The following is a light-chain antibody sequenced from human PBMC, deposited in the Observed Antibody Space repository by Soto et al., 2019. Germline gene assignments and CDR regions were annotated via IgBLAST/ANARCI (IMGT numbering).Light chain of an antibody. CDR3: QKYDRAPFT. V-gene: IGKV1-27*01. Sequence: DIQMTQSPSSLSASVGDRVSITCRTSQAISNYLAWYQQTPGKVPKLLIFAASTLTSGVPSRFSGSGSGTDFTLTISSLQPEDVATYFCQKYDRAPFTCGPGTKVDIK. CDR2: AAS. CDR1: QAISNY. J-gene: IGKJ3*01.